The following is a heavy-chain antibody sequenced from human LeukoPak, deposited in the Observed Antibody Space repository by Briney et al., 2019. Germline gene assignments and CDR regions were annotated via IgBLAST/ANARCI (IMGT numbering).Heavy chain of an antibody. CDR2: ISGIAGTT. J-gene: IGHJ4*02. V-gene: IGHV3-23*01. D-gene: IGHD6-19*01. CDR3: AKGRGASSGWHFDY. CDR1: GFTFSSYA. Sequence: GGSLRLSCAASGFTFSSYAISWVRQAPGKGLEWVSGISGIAGTTYYADSVKGRFTISSDKSNNTIYLQMNSLRADDTAVYYCAKGRGASSGWHFDYWGQGTLVTVSS.